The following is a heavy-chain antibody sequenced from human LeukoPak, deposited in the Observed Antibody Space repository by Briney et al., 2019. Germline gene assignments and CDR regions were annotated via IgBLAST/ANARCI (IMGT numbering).Heavy chain of an antibody. D-gene: IGHD3-16*01. CDR2: IIPIFGTA. J-gene: IGHJ4*02. Sequence: SVKVSCKASGGTFSSYAISWVRQAPGQGLEWMGGIIPIFGTANYAQKFQGRVTITADKSTSTAYMELSRLRSDDTAVYYCARVRYRLAETYIDYWGQGTLVTVSS. CDR1: GGTFSSYA. CDR3: ARVRYRLAETYIDY. V-gene: IGHV1-69*06.